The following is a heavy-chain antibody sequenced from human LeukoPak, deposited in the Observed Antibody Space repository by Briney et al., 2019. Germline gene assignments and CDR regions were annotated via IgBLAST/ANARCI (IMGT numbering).Heavy chain of an antibody. D-gene: IGHD3-10*01. CDR2: IYYSGST. CDR1: GGSISSYY. Sequence: SETLSLTCTVSGGSISSYYWSWIRQPPGKGLEWIGSIYYSGSTYYNPSLKSRVTISVDTSKNQFSLKLSSVTAADTAVYYCATGRAEELYYYYYYMDVWGKGTTVTVSS. CDR3: ATGRAEELYYYYYYMDV. J-gene: IGHJ6*03. V-gene: IGHV4-39*07.